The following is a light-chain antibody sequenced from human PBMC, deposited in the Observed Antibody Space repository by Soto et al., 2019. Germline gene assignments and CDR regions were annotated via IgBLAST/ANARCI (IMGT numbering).Light chain of an antibody. CDR2: GAS. CDR3: QQYGSSPWT. J-gene: IGKJ1*01. V-gene: IGKV3-20*01. Sequence: EVVLTQSPGTLSLSPGGRATLSCRASQSVSSSYLAWYQQKPGQAPRLLIYGASSRATGIPDRFSGSGSGTDFTLTISRLEPEDFAVYYCQQYGSSPWTFGQGTMVDIK. CDR1: QSVSSSY.